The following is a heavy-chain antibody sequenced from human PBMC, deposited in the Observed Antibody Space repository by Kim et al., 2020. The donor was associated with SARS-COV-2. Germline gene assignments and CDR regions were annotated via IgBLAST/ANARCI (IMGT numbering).Heavy chain of an antibody. J-gene: IGHJ6*01. V-gene: IGHV3-30*18. CDR2: ISYDGSNE. CDR1: GFTYNNYG. Sequence: GGSLRLSCAASGFTYNNYGMHWVRQAPGKGLEWVALISYDGSNEYYADSVKGRFTISRDNSKNTLYLQMNSLRAEDTAVYYCAKDRRYCTSTSCSAIYY. CDR3: AKDRRYCTSTSCSAIYY. D-gene: IGHD2-2*01.